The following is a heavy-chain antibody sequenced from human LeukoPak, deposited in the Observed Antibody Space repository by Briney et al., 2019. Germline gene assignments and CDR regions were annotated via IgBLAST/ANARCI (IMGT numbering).Heavy chain of an antibody. D-gene: IGHD3-9*01. Sequence: SETLSLTCTVSGGSISSGDYYWSWIRQPPGKGLEWIGYIYYSGSTYYNPSLKSRVTISVDTSKNQFSLKLSPVTAADTAVYYCASIPDNILTLGYYYGMDVWGQGTTVTVSS. CDR1: GGSISSGDYY. J-gene: IGHJ6*02. V-gene: IGHV4-30-4*01. CDR3: ASIPDNILTLGYYYGMDV. CDR2: IYYSGST.